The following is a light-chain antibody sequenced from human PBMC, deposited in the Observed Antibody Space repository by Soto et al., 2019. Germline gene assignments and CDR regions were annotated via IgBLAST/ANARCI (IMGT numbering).Light chain of an antibody. CDR2: GVS. CDR1: SNDVGGSAY. J-gene: IGLJ2*01. CDR3: SSYTSSSTLL. Sequence: QSALTQPASVSASPGQSITISCTGASNDVGGSAYVSWYQQHPGKAPKLIIYGVSNRPSVTSDRFSGSKSGNTASLTISGLQAEDEADYYCSSYTSSSTLLFGGGTKRTVL. V-gene: IGLV2-14*01.